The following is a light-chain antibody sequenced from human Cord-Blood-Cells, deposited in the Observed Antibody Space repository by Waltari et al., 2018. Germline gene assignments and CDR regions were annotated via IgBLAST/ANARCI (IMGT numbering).Light chain of an antibody. CDR3: QQSYSTPLT. J-gene: IGKJ4*01. CDR1: QSISSY. CDR2: AAS. V-gene: IGKV1-39*01. Sequence: LQMTQSPSSLSASVGDSVTITCRASQSISSYLNWYQQKPGKAPKLLIYAASSLQSGVPSRFSGSGSGTDFTLTISSLQPEDFATYYCQQSYSTPLTFGGGTKVEIK.